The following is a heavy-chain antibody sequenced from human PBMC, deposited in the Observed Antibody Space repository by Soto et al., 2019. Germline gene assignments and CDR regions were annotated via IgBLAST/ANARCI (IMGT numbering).Heavy chain of an antibody. V-gene: IGHV1-18*01. J-gene: IGHJ5*02. Sequence: ASVKVSCKASGYTFTSYGISWVRRAPGQGLEWMGWISAYNGNTNYAQKLQGRVTMTTDTSTSTAYMELRSLRSDDTAVYYCARDSSSSSWEPDWFDPWGQGTLVTVSS. D-gene: IGHD6-13*01. CDR1: GYTFTSYG. CDR2: ISAYNGNT. CDR3: ARDSSSSSWEPDWFDP.